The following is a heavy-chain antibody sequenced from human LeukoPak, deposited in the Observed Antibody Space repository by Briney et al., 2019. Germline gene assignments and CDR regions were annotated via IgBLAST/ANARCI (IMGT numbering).Heavy chain of an antibody. Sequence: PGGSLRLSCAASGFTVSSNYMSWVRQAPGKGLEWIGSIYYSGSTYYNPSLKSRVTISVDTSKNQFSLKLSSVTAADTAVYYCARAPERYCSGGSCSMEYWGQGTLVTVSS. CDR3: ARAPERYCSGGSCSMEY. CDR2: IYYSGST. J-gene: IGHJ4*02. V-gene: IGHV4-39*07. D-gene: IGHD2-15*01. CDR1: GFTVSSNY.